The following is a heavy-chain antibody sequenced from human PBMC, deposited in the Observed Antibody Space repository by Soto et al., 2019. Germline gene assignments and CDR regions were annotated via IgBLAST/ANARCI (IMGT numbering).Heavy chain of an antibody. CDR1: GGTFNTLS. V-gene: IGHV1-69*06. D-gene: IGHD2-2*01. CDR3: TTRDQGRFDH. Sequence: QVQLVQSGAAGKRPGSSVKVSCTPSGGTFNTLSINWVRQAPGQGLEWMGAIIPFFDSTNYAQKFQDRVTITADKSLGTAYMELTSMRSDDTAVYYCTTRDQGRFDHWGQGTPLTVSS. CDR2: IIPFFDST. J-gene: IGHJ4*02.